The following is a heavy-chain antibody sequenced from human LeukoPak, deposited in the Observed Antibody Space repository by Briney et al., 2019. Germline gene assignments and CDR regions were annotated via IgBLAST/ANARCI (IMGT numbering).Heavy chain of an antibody. CDR3: AREWYYYGSGSFSWFDP. D-gene: IGHD3-10*01. J-gene: IGHJ5*02. V-gene: IGHV5-10-1*01. Sequence: GESLQISCKGSGSSFTSYWISWVRQLPGKGLEWMGRIDPSDSYTNYSPSFQGHVTISADKSISTAYLQWSSLKASDTAMYYCAREWYYYGSGSFSWFDPWGQGTLVTVSS. CDR1: GSSFTSYW. CDR2: IDPSDSYT.